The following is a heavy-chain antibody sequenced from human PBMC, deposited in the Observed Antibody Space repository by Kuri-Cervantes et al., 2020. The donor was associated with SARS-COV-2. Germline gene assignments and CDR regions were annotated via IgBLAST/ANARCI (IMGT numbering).Heavy chain of an antibody. CDR2: IYSGDDGST. V-gene: IGHV3-23*03. D-gene: IGHD1-26*01. CDR3: ASLGGDY. CDR1: GFSFSHYA. J-gene: IGHJ4*02. Sequence: GESLKISCAASGFSFSHYAMNWVRQAPGKGLEWLSVIYSGDDGSTYYADSVRGRFTISRDNSKNTLFLQMNSLRAEDTAVYYCASLGGDYWGQGTLVTVSS.